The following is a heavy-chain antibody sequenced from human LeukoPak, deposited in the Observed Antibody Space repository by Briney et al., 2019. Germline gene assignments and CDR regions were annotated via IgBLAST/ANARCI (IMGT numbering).Heavy chain of an antibody. J-gene: IGHJ5*02. CDR3: AKDRRMVRGSFDP. D-gene: IGHD3-10*01. V-gene: IGHV3-23*01. Sequence: PGGSLRLSCAASGFTFSSYGMSWVRQAPGKGREWGSAISGSGGSTYYADSVKGRFTISRDNSKNTLYLQMNSLRAEDTAVYYCAKDRRMVRGSFDPWGQGTLVTVSS. CDR1: GFTFSSYG. CDR2: ISGSGGST.